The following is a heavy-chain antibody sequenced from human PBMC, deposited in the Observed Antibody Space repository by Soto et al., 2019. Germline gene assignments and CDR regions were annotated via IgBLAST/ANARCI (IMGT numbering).Heavy chain of an antibody. D-gene: IGHD3-9*01. CDR3: ARGTLLRYFDLLLSPQLDYYYVMYV. V-gene: IGHV1-46*01. CDR1: GYTFTSYY. CDR2: INPSGGST. Sequence: GASVKVSCKASGYTFTSYYMHWVRQAPGQGLEWMGIINPSGGSTSYAQKFQGRVTMTRDTSTSTVYMELSSLRSEDTAVYYCARGTLLRYFDLLLSPQLDYYYVMYVCGQGTTVTVS. J-gene: IGHJ6*02.